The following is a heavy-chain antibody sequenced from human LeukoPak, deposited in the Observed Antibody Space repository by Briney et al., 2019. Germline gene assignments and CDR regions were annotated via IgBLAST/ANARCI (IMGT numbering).Heavy chain of an antibody. V-gene: IGHV3-30*04. CDR2: ISYDGSNK. CDR3: ARDITDIVVVPAAMPLDYYGMDV. J-gene: IGHJ6*02. D-gene: IGHD2-2*01. CDR1: GFTFSSYA. Sequence: GGSLRLSCAASGFTFSSYAMHWVRQAPGKGLEWVAVISYDGSNKYYADSVKGRFTISRDNSKNTLYLQMNSLRAEDTAVYYCARDITDIVVVPAAMPLDYYGMDVWGQGTTVTASS.